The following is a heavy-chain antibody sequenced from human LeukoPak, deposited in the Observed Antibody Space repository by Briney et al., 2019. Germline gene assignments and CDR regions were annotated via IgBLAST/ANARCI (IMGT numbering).Heavy chain of an antibody. CDR3: ASQIVVPAAIYYYYYGLDV. D-gene: IGHD2-2*01. CDR2: INHSGST. J-gene: IGHJ6*02. CDR1: GGPFSGHY. Sequence: PSETLSLTCAVYGGPFSGHYWSWIRQPPGKGLEWIGEINHSGSTNYNPSLKSRVIISVDTSKKQFSLKLSSVTAADTAVYYCASQIVVPAAIYYYYYGLDVWGQGTTVTVSS. V-gene: IGHV4-34*01.